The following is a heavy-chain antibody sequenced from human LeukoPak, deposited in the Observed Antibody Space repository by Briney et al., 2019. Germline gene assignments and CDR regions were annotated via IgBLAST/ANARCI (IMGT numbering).Heavy chain of an antibody. CDR2: ISGSGGST. V-gene: IGHV3-23*01. CDR1: GFTFSSYG. CDR3: AKDLGGYDILTGSWFDP. Sequence: GGTLRLSCAASGFTFSSYGMSWVRQAPGKGLEWVSAISGSGGSTYYADSVKGRFTISRDNSKNTLYLQMNSLRAEDTAVYYCAKDLGGYDILTGSWFDPWGQGTLVTVSS. D-gene: IGHD3-9*01. J-gene: IGHJ5*02.